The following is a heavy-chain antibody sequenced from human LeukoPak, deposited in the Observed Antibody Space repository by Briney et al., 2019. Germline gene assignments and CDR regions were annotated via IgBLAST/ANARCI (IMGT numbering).Heavy chain of an antibody. Sequence: GRSLRLSCAASGFTFSSYAMHWVRQAPGKGLEWVAAISYDGSNKYYADSVKGRFTISRDNSKNTLYLQMNSLRAEDTAVYYCATVHSFGCWGQGTLVTVSS. CDR2: ISYDGSNK. V-gene: IGHV3-30-3*01. CDR1: GFTFSSYA. CDR3: ATVHSFGC. D-gene: IGHD3-10*01. J-gene: IGHJ4*02.